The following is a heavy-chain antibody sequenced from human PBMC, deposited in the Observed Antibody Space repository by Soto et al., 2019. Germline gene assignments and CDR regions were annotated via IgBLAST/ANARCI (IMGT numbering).Heavy chain of an antibody. CDR3: ARSSTIRPNFDY. V-gene: IGHV4-39*01. CDR1: GGSISSSTYY. CDR2: IYYSGST. J-gene: IGHJ4*02. Sequence: PSETLSLTCTVSGGSISSSTYYWGWIRHPPGKGLEWIGSIYYSGSTYYSPSLKSRVTISVDTSKNQFSLNLSSVTAADTAVYYCARSSTIRPNFDYWGKGTLVTVSS. D-gene: IGHD2-2*01.